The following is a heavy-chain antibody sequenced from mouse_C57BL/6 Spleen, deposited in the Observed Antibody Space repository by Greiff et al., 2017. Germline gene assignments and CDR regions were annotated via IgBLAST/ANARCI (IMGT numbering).Heavy chain of an antibody. CDR2: IYPGSGST. Sequence: QVQLKQPGAELVKPGASVKMSSKASGYTFTSYWITWVKQRPGQGLEWIGDIYPGSGSTNYNEKFKSKATLTVDTSSSTAYMQLSSLTSEDSAVYYCARGLLSRTPFAYWGQGTLVTVSA. CDR1: GYTFTSYW. V-gene: IGHV1-55*01. D-gene: IGHD1-1*01. CDR3: ARGLLSRTPFAY. J-gene: IGHJ3*01.